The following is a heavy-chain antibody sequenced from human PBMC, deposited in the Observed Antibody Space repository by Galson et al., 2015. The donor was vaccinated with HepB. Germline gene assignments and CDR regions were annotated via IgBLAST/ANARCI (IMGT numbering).Heavy chain of an antibody. CDR2: TYPGDSDT. CDR3: ARMSSIAAHRYWYFDL. J-gene: IGHJ2*01. D-gene: IGHD6-6*01. Sequence: QSGAEVKKPGESLKISCKGSGYSFTSYWIGWVRQMPGKGLEWMGITYPGDSDTRYSPPFQGQVTISADKSISTAYLQWSSLKASDTAMYYCARMSSIAAHRYWYFDLWGRGTLVTVSS. CDR1: GYSFTSYW. V-gene: IGHV5-51*01.